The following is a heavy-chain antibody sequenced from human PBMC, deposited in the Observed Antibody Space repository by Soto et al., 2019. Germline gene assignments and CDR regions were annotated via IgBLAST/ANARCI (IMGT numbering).Heavy chain of an antibody. Sequence: EVQLLESGGGLVQPGGSLRLSCAASAFTFSSYAMTWVRQAPGKGLEWVSAISSTGGSTYYADSVKGRFTISRDNSKNTLYVQMNSLRAEDTAVYFCAKDGIQLWTYLHYWGQGTLVTVSS. V-gene: IGHV3-23*01. D-gene: IGHD5-18*01. CDR2: ISSTGGST. J-gene: IGHJ4*02. CDR1: AFTFSSYA. CDR3: AKDGIQLWTYLHY.